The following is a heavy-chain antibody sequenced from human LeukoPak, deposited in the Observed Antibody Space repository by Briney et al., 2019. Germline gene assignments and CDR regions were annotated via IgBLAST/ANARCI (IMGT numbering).Heavy chain of an antibody. CDR2: ISAYNGNT. J-gene: IGHJ4*02. Sequence: GASVKVSCKASGYTFTSYGISWVRQAPGQGLEWMGWISAYNGNTNYAQKLQGRVTMTTDTPTSTAYMELSRLRSDDTAVYYCARVRVGATSIDYWGQGTLVTVSS. V-gene: IGHV1-18*01. CDR1: GYTFTSYG. D-gene: IGHD1-26*01. CDR3: ARVRVGATSIDY.